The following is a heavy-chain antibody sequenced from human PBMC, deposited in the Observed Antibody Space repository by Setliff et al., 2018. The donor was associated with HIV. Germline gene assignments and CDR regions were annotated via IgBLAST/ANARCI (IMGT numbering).Heavy chain of an antibody. J-gene: IGHJ4*02. CDR2: ISHSGNT. Sequence: PSETLSLTCTVSGGSISSGGYYWSWIRQHPGKGLEWIGEISHSGNTGYNPSLKGRVFISVDTSKNQSSLKLNSVTAADTAVYFCARKVGGDFDYWGQGTLVTVS. D-gene: IGHD4-17*01. V-gene: IGHV4-31*03. CDR3: ARKVGGDFDY. CDR1: GGSISSGGYY.